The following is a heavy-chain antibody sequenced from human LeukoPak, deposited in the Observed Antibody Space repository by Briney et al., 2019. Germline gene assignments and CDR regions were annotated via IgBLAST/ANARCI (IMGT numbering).Heavy chain of an antibody. CDR3: AKGESIFEY. CDR1: GFSSSSYA. Sequence: GGSLRLSCAASGFSSSSYAMSWVRQAPGKGLEWVSAITDSGTSTYYADSVKGRFTISRENSKNTLYLQMNSLRAEDTAVYYCAKGESIFEYWGQGTLVTVSS. V-gene: IGHV3-23*01. D-gene: IGHD3-10*01. J-gene: IGHJ4*02. CDR2: ITDSGTST.